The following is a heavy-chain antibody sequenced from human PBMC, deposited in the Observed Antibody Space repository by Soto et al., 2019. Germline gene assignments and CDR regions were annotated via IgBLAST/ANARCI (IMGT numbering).Heavy chain of an antibody. Sequence: PGGSLRLSCAVSGLTFSSYWMHWVRQAPGKGLVWVSRINSDGSNMDYADSVKGRFTISRDNAKDTLYLQMNSLRPEDTAIYYCVRERGFHYWGQGTLVTVSS. CDR3: VRERGFHY. CDR1: GLTFSSYW. J-gene: IGHJ4*02. CDR2: INSDGSNM. D-gene: IGHD3-16*01. V-gene: IGHV3-74*01.